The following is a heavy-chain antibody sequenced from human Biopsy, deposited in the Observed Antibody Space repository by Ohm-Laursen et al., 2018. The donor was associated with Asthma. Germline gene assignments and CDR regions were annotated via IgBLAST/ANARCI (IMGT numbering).Heavy chain of an antibody. D-gene: IGHD3-3*01. J-gene: IGHJ6*02. Sequence: GSSVKVSCKSSGGTLNNYAINWVRQAPGQGLEWMGGISPIFGSIKYAQKFQDRVTISADVFRNTVHLELSSLRSEDTAVLYCAKARCYYFYCDMEVWGQGTTATVSS. V-gene: IGHV1-69*01. CDR2: ISPIFGSI. CDR1: GGTLNNYA. CDR3: AKARCYYFYCDMEV.